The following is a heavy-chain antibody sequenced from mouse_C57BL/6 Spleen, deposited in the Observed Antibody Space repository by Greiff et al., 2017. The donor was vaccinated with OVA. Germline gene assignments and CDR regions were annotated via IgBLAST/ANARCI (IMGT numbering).Heavy chain of an antibody. J-gene: IGHJ3*01. Sequence: QVQLQQSGAELVKPGASVKMSCKASGYTFTSYWITWVKQRPGQGLEWIGDIYPGSGSTNYNEKFKSKATLTVDTSSSTAYMQLSSLTSEDSAVYYCARWGDYDERFACWGKETLVTVSA. CDR1: GYTFTSYW. V-gene: IGHV1-55*01. CDR2: IYPGSGST. CDR3: ARWGDYDERFAC. D-gene: IGHD2-4*01.